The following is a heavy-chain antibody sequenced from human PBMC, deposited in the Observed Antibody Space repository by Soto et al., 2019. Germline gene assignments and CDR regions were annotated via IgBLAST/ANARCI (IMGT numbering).Heavy chain of an antibody. V-gene: IGHV1-3*01. CDR1: GYTFTSYA. CDR3: ARVRRDSSSWYADYYSYYMDV. Sequence: ASVKVSCKASGYTFTSYAMHWVRQAPGQRLEWMGWINAGNGNTKYSQKFQGRVTITRDTSASTAYMELSSLRSEDTAVYYCARVRRDSSSWYADYYSYYMDVWGKGTTVTVSS. J-gene: IGHJ6*03. CDR2: INAGNGNT. D-gene: IGHD6-13*01.